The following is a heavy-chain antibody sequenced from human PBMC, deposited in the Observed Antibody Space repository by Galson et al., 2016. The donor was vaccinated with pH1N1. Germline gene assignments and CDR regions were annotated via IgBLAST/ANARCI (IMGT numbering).Heavy chain of an antibody. CDR2: IRSNVYGGTT. CDR3: TRDGIWFGELYYYYGMDV. J-gene: IGHJ6*02. Sequence: SLRLSCAASGFTFGDYAMSWFRQAPGKGLEWVGFIRSNVYGGTTEYAASVKGRFTISIDDSKSIAYLQMNSLKTEDTAVYYCTRDGIWFGELYYYYGMDVWGQGTTVTVSS. D-gene: IGHD3-10*01. CDR1: GFTFGDYA. V-gene: IGHV3-49*03.